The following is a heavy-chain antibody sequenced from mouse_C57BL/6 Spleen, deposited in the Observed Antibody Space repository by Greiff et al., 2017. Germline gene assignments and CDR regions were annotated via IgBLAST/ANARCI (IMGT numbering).Heavy chain of an antibody. Sequence: EVQLVESGPVLVKPGASVKMSCKASGYTFTDYYMNWVKQSHGKSLEWIGVINPYNGGTSYNQKFKGKATLTVDKSSSTAYMELNSLTSEDSAVYYCARSYGSSSSRYFDVWGTGTTVTVSS. D-gene: IGHD1-1*01. J-gene: IGHJ1*03. V-gene: IGHV1-19*01. CDR1: GYTFTDYY. CDR3: ARSYGSSSSRYFDV. CDR2: INPYNGGT.